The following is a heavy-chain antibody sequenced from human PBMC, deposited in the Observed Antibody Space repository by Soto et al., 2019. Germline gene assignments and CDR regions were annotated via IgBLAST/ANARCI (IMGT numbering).Heavy chain of an antibody. Sequence: SETLSLTCTVSGGSISSYYWSWIRQPPGKGLEWIGYIYYSGSTNYDPSLKSRVTISVDTSKNQFSLKLSSVTAADTAVYYCARGAWLELPNWFDPWGQGTLVTVSS. CDR1: GGSISSYY. D-gene: IGHD1-26*01. CDR3: ARGAWLELPNWFDP. CDR2: IYYSGST. V-gene: IGHV4-59*01. J-gene: IGHJ5*02.